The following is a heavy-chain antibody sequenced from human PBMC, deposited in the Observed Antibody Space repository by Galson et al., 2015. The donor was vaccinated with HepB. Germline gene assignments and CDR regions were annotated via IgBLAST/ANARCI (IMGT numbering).Heavy chain of an antibody. V-gene: IGHV3-73*01. D-gene: IGHD2-2*01. CDR1: GFTFSSSA. J-gene: IGHJ4*02. CDR2: IRSKASNYAT. Sequence: SLRLSCAASGFTFSSSAIHWVRQASGKGLEWVGRIRSKASNYATAYAAALKGRFTISRDDSKNTAYLHMIGLKTEDTAVYYCTRLGDFSGYSSSWGQGTLVTVSS. CDR3: TRLGDFSGYSSS.